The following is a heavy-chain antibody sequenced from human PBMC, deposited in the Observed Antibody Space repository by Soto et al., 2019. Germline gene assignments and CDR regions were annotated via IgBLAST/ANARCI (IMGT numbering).Heavy chain of an antibody. V-gene: IGHV6-1*01. Sequence: PSQTHSRTCAISGDSFSSSIAAWNWIRPSPSRGLEWLGRTYYRSKWYNDYAVSVKSRITINPDTSKNQFSLQLNSVTPEDTAVYYCARGRLRDGSGRLDYWGQGTLVTVSS. CDR3: ARGRLRDGSGRLDY. D-gene: IGHD6-19*01. CDR1: GDSFSSSIAA. CDR2: TYYRSKWYN. J-gene: IGHJ4*02.